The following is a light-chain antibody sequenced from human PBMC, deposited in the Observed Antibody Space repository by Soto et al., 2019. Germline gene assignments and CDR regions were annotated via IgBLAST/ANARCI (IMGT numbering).Light chain of an antibody. CDR3: QQSYSTLGLT. J-gene: IGKJ4*01. CDR2: AAS. V-gene: IGKV1-39*01. Sequence: DIQMTQSPSSLSASVGDRVTITCRASQSISIYLNWYQQKPGKAPKLLIYAASSLQSGVPSRFSGSGSATDFTLTISSLQPEDFATYYCQQSYSTLGLTFGGGTKVEIK. CDR1: QSISIY.